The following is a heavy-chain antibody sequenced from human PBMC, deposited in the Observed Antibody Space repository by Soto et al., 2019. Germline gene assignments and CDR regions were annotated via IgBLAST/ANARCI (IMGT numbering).Heavy chain of an antibody. CDR2: ISSSSSTI. J-gene: IGHJ5*02. V-gene: IGHV3-48*02. Sequence: EVQLVESGGGLVQPGGSLRLSCAASGFTFSSYSMNWVRQAPGKGLEWVSYISSSSSTIYYADSVKGRFTISRDNAKNSLYLQMNSLRDEDTAVYYCERENYSSGYNWFDPWGQGTLVTVSS. D-gene: IGHD6-19*01. CDR1: GFTFSSYS. CDR3: ERENYSSGYNWFDP.